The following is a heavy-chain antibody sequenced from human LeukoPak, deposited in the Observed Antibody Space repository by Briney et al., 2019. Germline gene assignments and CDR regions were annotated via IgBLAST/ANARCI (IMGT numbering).Heavy chain of an antibody. V-gene: IGHV1-8*01. CDR2: MNPNSGNT. D-gene: IGHD4-17*01. CDR1: GYTFTSYD. Sequence: GASVKVSCKASGYTFTSYDINWVRQATGQGLEWMGWMNPNSGNTGYAQKFQGRVTITRDTSASTAYMELSSLRSEDTAVYYCARDDYGDYGYWYFDLWGRGTLVTVSS. CDR3: ARDDYGDYGYWYFDL. J-gene: IGHJ2*01.